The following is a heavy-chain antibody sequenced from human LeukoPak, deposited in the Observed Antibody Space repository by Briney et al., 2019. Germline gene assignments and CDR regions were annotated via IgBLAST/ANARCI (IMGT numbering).Heavy chain of an antibody. CDR2: ISWNSGSI. V-gene: IGHV3-9*01. D-gene: IGHD6-13*01. CDR3: ARGYSSSWYAFDY. Sequence: QTGGSLRLSCAASGFTFDDYAMHWVRQAPGKGLEWVSGISWNSGSIGYADSVKGRFTISRDNAKNSLYLQMNSLRAEDTAVYYCARGYSSSWYAFDYWGQGTLVTVSS. J-gene: IGHJ4*02. CDR1: GFTFDDYA.